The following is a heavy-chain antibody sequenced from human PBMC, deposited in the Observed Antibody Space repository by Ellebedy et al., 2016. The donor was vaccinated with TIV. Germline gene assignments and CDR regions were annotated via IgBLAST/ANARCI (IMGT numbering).Heavy chain of an antibody. D-gene: IGHD1-26*01. CDR1: GFTFGSFA. Sequence: PGGSLRLSCTASGFTFGSFAMHWVRQAPGKGLEWLSVISADGVNTDHADSVKGQFTITRDNFKNTLYLQLNRLRTEDTAVYYCAKGSSSGFTYDRVGFDDWGQGTLVTVSS. CDR2: ISADGVNT. J-gene: IGHJ4*02. V-gene: IGHV3-23*01. CDR3: AKGSSSGFTYDRVGFDD.